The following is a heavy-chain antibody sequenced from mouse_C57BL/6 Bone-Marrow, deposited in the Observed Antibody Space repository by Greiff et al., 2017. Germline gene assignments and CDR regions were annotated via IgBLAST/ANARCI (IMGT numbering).Heavy chain of an antibody. V-gene: IGHV1-55*01. CDR1: GYTFTSYW. CDR2: IYPGSGST. D-gene: IGHD2-5*01. CDR3: ARPYYSNYWYFDV. Sequence: QVQLQQPGAELVKPGASVKMSCKASGYTFTSYWITWGKQRPGQGREWIGDIYPGSGSTNYNEKFKSKATLTVDTSSSTAYMQLSSLTSEDSAVYYCARPYYSNYWYFDVWGTGTTVTVSS. J-gene: IGHJ1*03.